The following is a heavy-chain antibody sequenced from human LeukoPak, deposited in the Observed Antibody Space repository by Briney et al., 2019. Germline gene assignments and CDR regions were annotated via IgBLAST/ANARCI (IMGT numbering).Heavy chain of an antibody. V-gene: IGHV4-31*03. CDR1: GGSFSSCIYY. D-gene: IGHD1-14*01. J-gene: IGHJ4*02. Sequence: PSETLSLTCSVSGGSFSSCIYYWSWIRQHPGKGLEWIGYIYYSGSTYYNPSLKSRVTISVDTSKNQFSLKLSSVTAADTAVYYCARDRKILDYWGQGTLVTVSS. CDR3: ARDRKILDY. CDR2: IYYSGST.